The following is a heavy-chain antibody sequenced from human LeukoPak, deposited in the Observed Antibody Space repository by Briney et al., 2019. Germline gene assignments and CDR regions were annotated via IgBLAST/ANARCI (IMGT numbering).Heavy chain of an antibody. Sequence: GGSLRLSCAASRFTFSNNGMTWVRQAPGKGLEWVANINQDGSEKYYVDSVEGRFTIARDNAKNSVYLQRNSLRVEDTAVYYCASITMVRGVGDWGQGTLVTVSS. D-gene: IGHD3-10*01. CDR3: ASITMVRGVGD. J-gene: IGHJ4*02. CDR1: RFTFSNNG. V-gene: IGHV3-7*01. CDR2: INQDGSEK.